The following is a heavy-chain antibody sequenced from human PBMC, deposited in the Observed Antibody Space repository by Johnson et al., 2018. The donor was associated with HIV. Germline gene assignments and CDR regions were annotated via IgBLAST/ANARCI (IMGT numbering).Heavy chain of an antibody. CDR1: GFTVTTKY. J-gene: IGHJ3*02. CDR2: ISYDGSNK. V-gene: IGHV3-30*03. CDR3: ASGVTPRAPIRI. D-gene: IGHD2-21*02. Sequence: QVPLVESGGGLVQPGGSLRLSCAASGFTVTTKYMSWVRQAPGKGLEWVAVISYDGSNKYYADSVKGRFTISRDNSKNTVSLQMIILRPKDTGVYYCASGVTPRAPIRIWGQGTMVTVSS.